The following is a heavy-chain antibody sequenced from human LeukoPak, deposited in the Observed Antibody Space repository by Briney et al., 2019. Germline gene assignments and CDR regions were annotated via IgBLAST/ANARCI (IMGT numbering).Heavy chain of an antibody. CDR2: VHYSGTA. J-gene: IGHJ4*02. CDR1: DGSITNYD. V-gene: IGHV4-59*01. CDR3: ATGYGDFRVEGRYFHS. D-gene: IGHD4-17*01. Sequence: SETLSLTCTVSDGSITNYDWSWVRQPPGKGLEFIGHVHYSGTANHNPSLRSRVTISIDTSKKHFFLKLKSVTAADSAVYYCATGYGDFRVEGRYFHSWGQGTLVTVSS.